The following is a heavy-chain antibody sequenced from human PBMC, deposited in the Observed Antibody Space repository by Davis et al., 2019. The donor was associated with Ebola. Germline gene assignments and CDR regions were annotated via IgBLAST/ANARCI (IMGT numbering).Heavy chain of an antibody. CDR2: INHSGST. Sequence: SETLSLTCAVYGGSFSGYYWSWIRQPPGKGLEWIGEINHSGSTNYNPSLKIRVTISVDTSKNQFSLKLRSVTAADTAVYYCARGLFYDYVWGSYRNDAFDIWGQGTMVTVSS. D-gene: IGHD3-16*02. V-gene: IGHV4-34*01. CDR1: GGSFSGYY. J-gene: IGHJ3*02. CDR3: ARGLFYDYVWGSYRNDAFDI.